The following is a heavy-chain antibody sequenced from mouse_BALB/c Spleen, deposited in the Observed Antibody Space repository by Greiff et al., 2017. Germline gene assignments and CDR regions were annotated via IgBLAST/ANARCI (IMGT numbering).Heavy chain of an antibody. CDR2: IYPSDSYT. V-gene: IGHV1-69*02. D-gene: IGHD2-1*01. CDR3: TSYYGNYLAWFAY. J-gene: IGHJ3*01. CDR1: GYTFTSYW. Sequence: QVQLKQPGAELVRPGASVKLSCKASGYTFTSYWINWVKQRPGQGLEWIGNIYPSDSYTNYNQKFKDKATLTVDKSSSTAYMQLSSPTSEDSAVYYCTSYYGNYLAWFAYWGQGTLVTVSA.